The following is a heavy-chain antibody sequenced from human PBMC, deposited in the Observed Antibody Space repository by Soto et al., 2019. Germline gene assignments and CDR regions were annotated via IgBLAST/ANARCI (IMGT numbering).Heavy chain of an antibody. D-gene: IGHD1-7*01. CDR3: ARDPWNYVSGWFDP. Sequence: ASVKVSCKASGYTFTSYDINWVRQATGQGLEWMGWMNANSGNTDYAQKFQGRVTITRNTSTSTAYMELSSLRSEDTAVYYCARDPWNYVSGWFDPWGQGALVTVSS. V-gene: IGHV1-8*01. CDR1: GYTFTSYD. J-gene: IGHJ5*02. CDR2: MNANSGNT.